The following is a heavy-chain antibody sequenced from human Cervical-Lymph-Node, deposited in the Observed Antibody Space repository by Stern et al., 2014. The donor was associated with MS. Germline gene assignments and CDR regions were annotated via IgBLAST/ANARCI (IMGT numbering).Heavy chain of an antibody. V-gene: IGHV3-30-3*01. CDR2: ISYDGNTK. CDR1: GFTFTSYA. CDR3: VRERSSRGFDY. D-gene: IGHD5/OR15-5a*01. J-gene: IGHJ4*02. Sequence: VQLVQSGGGVVQPGRSLRVSCATAGFTFTSYALNCVRQAPGKGLEWVAVISYDGNTKYYADSVKGRFTISRDNSKNTLYLQMSSLRAEDTAVYYCVRERSSRGFDYWGQGSLVTVSS.